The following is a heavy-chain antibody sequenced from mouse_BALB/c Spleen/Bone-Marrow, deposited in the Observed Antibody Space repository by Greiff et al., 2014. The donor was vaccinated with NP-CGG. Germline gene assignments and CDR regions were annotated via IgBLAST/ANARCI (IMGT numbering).Heavy chain of an antibody. CDR3: AREGSRLRGYFDV. CDR2: IFPGTGTT. D-gene: IGHD1-1*01. J-gene: IGHJ1*01. Sequence: QVQLQQPGAELVKPGASVKLSCKTSGYTFTSYWIQWVKQRPGQGPGWIGEIFPGTGTTYYNEKFKGKATLTIDTSSSTAYMQLSSLTSEDSAVYFCAREGSRLRGYFDVWGAGTTVTVSS. CDR1: GYTFTSYW. V-gene: IGHV1S132*01.